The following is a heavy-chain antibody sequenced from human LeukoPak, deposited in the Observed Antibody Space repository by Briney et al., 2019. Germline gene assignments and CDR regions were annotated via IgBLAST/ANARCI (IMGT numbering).Heavy chain of an antibody. CDR1: GFIFSSYA. Sequence: GGSLRLSCAASGFIFSSYAMSWVRQAPGKGLEWVSVISGSGGSTYYADSVKGRFTISRDNSKNTLYLQMNSLRAEDTAVYYCAKAQGDYRYYFDYWGQGTLVTVSS. J-gene: IGHJ4*02. CDR2: ISGSGGST. V-gene: IGHV3-23*01. CDR3: AKAQGDYRYYFDY. D-gene: IGHD4-17*01.